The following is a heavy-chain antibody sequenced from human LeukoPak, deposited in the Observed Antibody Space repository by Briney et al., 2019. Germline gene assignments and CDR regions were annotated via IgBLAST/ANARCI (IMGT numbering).Heavy chain of an antibody. CDR1: GSIFTSYW. CDR2: NYSGASDT. V-gene: IGHV5-51*01. Sequence: KRGALLQICSECSGSIFTSYWSGSVRPVAGKVVEWGGINYSGASDTSYSSSFQGHVTISADKSISTAYLQWSSLKASDTAMYYCARSGYSSSSVGYYYYYYMDVWGKGTTVTVSS. D-gene: IGHD6-6*01. J-gene: IGHJ6*03. CDR3: ARSGYSSSSVGYYYYYYMDV.